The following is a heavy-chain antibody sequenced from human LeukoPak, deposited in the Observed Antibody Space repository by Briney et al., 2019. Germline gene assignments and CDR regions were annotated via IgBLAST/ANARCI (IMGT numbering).Heavy chain of an antibody. CDR1: GFTFNTYA. CDR3: AKTGPNTYGRIYYGMDV. J-gene: IGHJ6*02. Sequence: GGSLRLSCAASGFTFNTYAMSWVRQAPGKGPEWVSGVSGSGGSTYYADSVKGRFTISRDNSKNTLYLQMNSLRAEDTAVYYCAKTGPNTYGRIYYGMDVWGQGTTVTVSS. CDR2: VSGSGGST. V-gene: IGHV3-23*01. D-gene: IGHD5-18*01.